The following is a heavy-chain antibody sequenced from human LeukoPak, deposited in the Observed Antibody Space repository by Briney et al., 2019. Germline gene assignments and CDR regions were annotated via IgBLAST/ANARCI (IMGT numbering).Heavy chain of an antibody. CDR1: GGSISSSSYY. CDR2: IYYSGST. J-gene: IGHJ4*02. V-gene: IGHV4-39*07. Sequence: SETLSLTCTVSGGSISSSSYYWGWIRQPPGKGLEWIGTIYYSGSTYYNPSLKSRVTISVDTSKNQFSLKLSSVTAADTAVYYCAREVGGSGVKAIHWGQGTLVTVSS. CDR3: AREVGGSGVKAIH. D-gene: IGHD3-10*01.